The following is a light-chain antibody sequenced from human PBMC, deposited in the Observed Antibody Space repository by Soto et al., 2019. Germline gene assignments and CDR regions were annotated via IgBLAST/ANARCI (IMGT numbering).Light chain of an antibody. J-gene: IGKJ2*01. V-gene: IGKV3-15*01. Sequence: EKVMTQSPATLSVPPGERATLSCRASQSISTELAWYQQKPGQPPRLLIYSASTRATRVPARFTGIGSGSEFALTISGLQSEDFAVYYCQQGHNWPLTFGQGTRLEI. CDR1: QSISTE. CDR2: SAS. CDR3: QQGHNWPLT.